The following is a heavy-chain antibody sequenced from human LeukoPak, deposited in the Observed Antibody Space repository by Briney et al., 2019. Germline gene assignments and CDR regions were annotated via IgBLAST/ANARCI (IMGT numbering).Heavy chain of an antibody. CDR2: IYSGGTT. V-gene: IGHV3-53*01. CDR3: ARGGYSYDFDY. D-gene: IGHD5-18*01. J-gene: IGHJ4*02. Sequence: PGGSLRLSCAASGFTVSTNYMNWVRQAPGKGLEWVSDIYSGGTTYYADSVKGRFTISRDNSKNTLYLQMNSLRAEDTAVYYCARGGYSYDFDYWGQGTLVTVSS. CDR1: GFTVSTNY.